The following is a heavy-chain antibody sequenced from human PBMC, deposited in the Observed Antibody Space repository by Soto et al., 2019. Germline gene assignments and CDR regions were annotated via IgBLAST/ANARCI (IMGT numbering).Heavy chain of an antibody. CDR3: SGTTSYQWYYMDV. CDR2: TYYRSRWYN. J-gene: IGHJ6*03. CDR1: GDSVSSNSNA. Sequence: SKTLSLTCAISGDSVSSNSNAWNWIRQSQTRGLEWLGRTYYRSRWYNDYAVPVRSRITVNADTSKNQFSLQLTSVTPEDTAVYYCSGTTSYQWYYMDVWGKGTTVTVSS. D-gene: IGHD1-7*01. V-gene: IGHV6-1*01.